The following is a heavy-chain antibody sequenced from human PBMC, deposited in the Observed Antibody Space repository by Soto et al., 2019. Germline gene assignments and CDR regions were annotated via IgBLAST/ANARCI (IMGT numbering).Heavy chain of an antibody. CDR1: GGSISISGYS. J-gene: IGHJ4*02. Sequence: SETLSLTCTVSGGSISISGYSWTWIRQPPGTGLEWIGEINHSGSTNYNPSLKSRVTISVDTSKNQFSLKLTSVTAADTAVYYCARDKITGLFDYWGQGTLVTVS. CDR2: INHSGST. D-gene: IGHD2-8*02. CDR3: ARDKITGLFDY. V-gene: IGHV4-39*07.